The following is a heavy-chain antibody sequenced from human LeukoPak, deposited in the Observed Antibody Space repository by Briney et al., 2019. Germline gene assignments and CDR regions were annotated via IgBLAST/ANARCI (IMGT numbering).Heavy chain of an antibody. J-gene: IGHJ5*02. CDR3: AASGHSAA. V-gene: IGHV4-59*08. CDR1: GGSISSYY. D-gene: IGHD2-15*01. Sequence: PSETLSLTCTVSGGSISSYYWSWIRQPPGKGLEWIGYIYYSGSTNYNPSLKSRVTISVDTSKNQFSLKLSSVTAADTAVYYCAASGHSAAWGQGILVTVSS. CDR2: IYYSGST.